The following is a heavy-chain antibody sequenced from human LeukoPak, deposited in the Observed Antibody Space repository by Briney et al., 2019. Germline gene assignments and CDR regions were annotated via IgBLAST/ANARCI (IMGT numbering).Heavy chain of an antibody. CDR1: GFTFSSYS. Sequence: GGSLRLSCAASGFTFSSYSMNWVRQAPGKGLEWVSYISSSSSTIYYADSVKGRFTISRDNAKNSLYLQMNSLRAEDTAVYYCARDKSPYYYYYMDVWGKGTTVTVSS. J-gene: IGHJ6*03. V-gene: IGHV3-48*01. CDR2: ISSSSSTI. CDR3: ARDKSPYYYYYMDV.